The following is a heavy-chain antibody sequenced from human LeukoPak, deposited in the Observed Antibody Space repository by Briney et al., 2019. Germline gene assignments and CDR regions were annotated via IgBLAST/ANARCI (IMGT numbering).Heavy chain of an antibody. CDR1: GGTFSSYA. V-gene: IGHV7-4-1*02. CDR2: INTNTGNP. D-gene: IGHD2-8*01. J-gene: IGHJ3*02. CDR3: ARVYVGISGLNDAVDI. Sequence: GASVKVSCKASGGTFSSYAISWVRQAPGQGLEWMGWINTNTGNPTYAQGFTGRFVFSLDTSVSTAYLQISSLKAEDTAVYYCARVYVGISGLNDAVDIWGQGTMVTVSS.